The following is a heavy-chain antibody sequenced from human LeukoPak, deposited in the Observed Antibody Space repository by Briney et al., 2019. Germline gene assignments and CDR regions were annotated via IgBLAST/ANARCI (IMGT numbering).Heavy chain of an antibody. V-gene: IGHV1-69*13. D-gene: IGHD6-13*01. Sequence: ASVKVSCKASGGTFSSYAISWVRQAPGQGLEWMGGIIPIFGTANYAQKFQGRVTITADESTSTAYMELSSLRSEDTAVYYCARGGSSGSWYILDYWGQGTLVTVSS. CDR1: GGTFSSYA. CDR3: ARGGSSGSWYILDY. J-gene: IGHJ4*02. CDR2: IIPIFGTA.